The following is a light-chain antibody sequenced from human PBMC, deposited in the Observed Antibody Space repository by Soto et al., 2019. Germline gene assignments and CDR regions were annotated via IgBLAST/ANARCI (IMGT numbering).Light chain of an antibody. V-gene: IGKV1-27*01. CDR2: AAS. Sequence: DIQVTQSPSSLSASPGDRITITCRASQDIKKFLAWYQQKPGKVPHLLIYAASTLRPGVPSRFSGNASGTDFTLTIASLQPEDVATYHCQKYDRAPAAFGQGTKVDVK. CDR1: QDIKKF. J-gene: IGKJ1*01. CDR3: QKYDRAPAA.